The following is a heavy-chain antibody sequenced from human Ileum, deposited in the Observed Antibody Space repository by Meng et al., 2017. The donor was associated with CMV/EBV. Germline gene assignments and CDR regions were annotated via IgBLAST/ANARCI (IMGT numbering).Heavy chain of an antibody. CDR3: VRLNTLTPFDY. CDR2: INPDGRRT. D-gene: IGHD3-9*01. J-gene: IGHJ4*02. CDR1: GFSLTTHW. V-gene: IGHV3-74*01. Sequence: CPASGFSLTTHWMHWVRKPPGKGLVWVARINPDGRRTDYADSVKGRLTISRDDTKKMLYLQMNNLRVEDTAVYYCVRLNTLTPFDYWGQGTVVTVSS.